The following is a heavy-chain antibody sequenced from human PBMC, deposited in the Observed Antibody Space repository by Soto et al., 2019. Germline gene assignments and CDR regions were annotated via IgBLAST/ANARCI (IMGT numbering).Heavy chain of an antibody. CDR1: GGSISTSNW. Sequence: QVQLQESGPGLVKPSGTLSLTCAVSGGSISTSNWWSWVRQPPGKGLEGIGEVYRTGSTNYNPSLKSRLTISVDKSKSQFPLKLTSVTAADTAVYYCARARATIAAAAIFDCWGQGTLVTVSS. V-gene: IGHV4-4*02. CDR3: ARARATIAAAAIFDC. CDR2: VYRTGST. D-gene: IGHD6-13*01. J-gene: IGHJ4*02.